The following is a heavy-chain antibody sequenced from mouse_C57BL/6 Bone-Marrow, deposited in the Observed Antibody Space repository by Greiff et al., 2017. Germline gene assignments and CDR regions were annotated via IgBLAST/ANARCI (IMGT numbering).Heavy chain of an antibody. CDR2: IDPNSGGT. Sequence: QVKLKESGAELVKPGASVKLSCKASGYTFTSYWMHWVKQRPGRGLEWIGRIDPNSGGTKYNEKFKSKATLTVDKPSSTAYMQLSSLTSEDSAVYYCARLRGGSYYYAMDYWGQGTSVTVSS. D-gene: IGHD1-1*02. CDR1: GYTFTSYW. J-gene: IGHJ4*01. CDR3: ARLRGGSYYYAMDY. V-gene: IGHV1-72*01.